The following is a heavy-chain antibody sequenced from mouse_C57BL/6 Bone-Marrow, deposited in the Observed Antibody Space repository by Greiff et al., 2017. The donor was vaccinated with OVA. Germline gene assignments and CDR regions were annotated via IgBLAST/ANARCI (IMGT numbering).Heavy chain of an antibody. Sequence: VQLQQSGPELVKPGASVKISCKASGYSFTDYNMNWVKQSNGKSLEWIGVINPNYGTTSYIQKFKGKATLTVDQSSSTAYMQLNSLTSEDSAVYYCARTLYYYGSLHWYCDVWGTGTTVTVSS. CDR1: GYSFTDYN. D-gene: IGHD1-1*01. J-gene: IGHJ1*03. CDR3: ARTLYYYGSLHWYCDV. V-gene: IGHV1-39*01. CDR2: INPNYGTT.